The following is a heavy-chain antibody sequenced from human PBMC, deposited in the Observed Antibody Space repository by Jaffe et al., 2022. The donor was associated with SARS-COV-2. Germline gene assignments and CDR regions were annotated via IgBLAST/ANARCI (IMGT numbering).Heavy chain of an antibody. D-gene: IGHD3-16*01. CDR3: ARVGGPIQVWGSYPDFDY. J-gene: IGHJ4*02. CDR2: INPNTGDT. V-gene: IGHV1-2*04. Sequence: QVQLVQSGAEVKKPGASVKVSCKTSGYTFTGYYIHWVRQAPGQGLEWMGRINPNTGDTNFAQKFQGWVTMTRDTSISTAYMELSRLRSDDTAVYYCARVGGPIQVWGSYPDFDYWGQGTLVTVSS. CDR1: GYTFTGYY.